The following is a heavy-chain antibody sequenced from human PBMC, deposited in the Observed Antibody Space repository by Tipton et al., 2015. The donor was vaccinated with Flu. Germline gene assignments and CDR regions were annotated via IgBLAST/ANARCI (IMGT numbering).Heavy chain of an antibody. V-gene: IGHV4-38-2*02. J-gene: IGHJ5*02. D-gene: IGHD4-11*01. CDR2: IFPTGTT. CDR1: GDSIRSDYY. CDR3: ARRDYSNYVSDPKNWFDP. Sequence: TLSLTCTISGDSIRSDYYWGWIRQPPGKGLEWIGHIFPTGTTYHKPPLKSRVTISINTSKNQLSLKVFSVTAADTAVYYCARRDYSNYVSDPKNWFDPRGQGILVTVSS.